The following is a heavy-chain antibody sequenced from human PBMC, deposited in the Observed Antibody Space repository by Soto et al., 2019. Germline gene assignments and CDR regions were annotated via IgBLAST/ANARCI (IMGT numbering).Heavy chain of an antibody. V-gene: IGHV4-31*03. D-gene: IGHD4-17*01. J-gene: IGHJ6*02. CDR3: ARDLYYGDILGYYGMDF. CDR1: SGSISSGGYY. Sequence: QVQLQESGPGLVKPSQTLSLTCTVSSGSISSGGYYWSWIRQHPGKVLEWIGYNYYSGSTYYNPFLKSRVTISVDTCKNQFSLKLSSVTAADTAVYYCARDLYYGDILGYYGMDFWGQGTKVTVSS. CDR2: NYYSGST.